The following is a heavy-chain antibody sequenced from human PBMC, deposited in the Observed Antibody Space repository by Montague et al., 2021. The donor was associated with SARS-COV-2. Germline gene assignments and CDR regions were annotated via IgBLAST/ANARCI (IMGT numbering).Heavy chain of an antibody. V-gene: IGHV4-39*01. CDR3: ARREYSYGWGD. D-gene: IGHD5-18*01. CDR2: VDYSGNT. CDR1: GGPISGSSDY. Sequence: SETLSLTCTVTGGPISGSSDYWGWIRQSPGKGLEWIAGVDYSGNTYYRSSLKSRLTISVDTSKNQFSLKLTSVTAADTALYYCARREYSYGWGDWGQGTLVTVSS. J-gene: IGHJ4*02.